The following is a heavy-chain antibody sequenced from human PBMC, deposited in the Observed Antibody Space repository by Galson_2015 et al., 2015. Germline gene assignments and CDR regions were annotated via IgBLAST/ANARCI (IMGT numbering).Heavy chain of an antibody. CDR3: AHSYGHLGPYYFDY. Sequence: SLRLSCAASGFTFSSYGMHWVRQAPGKGLEWVAVISYDGSNKYYADSVKGRFTISRDNSKNTLYLQMNSLRAEDTAVYYCAHSYGHLGPYYFDYWGQGTLVTVSS. D-gene: IGHD5-18*01. V-gene: IGHV3-30*03. J-gene: IGHJ4*02. CDR1: GFTFSSYG. CDR2: ISYDGSNK.